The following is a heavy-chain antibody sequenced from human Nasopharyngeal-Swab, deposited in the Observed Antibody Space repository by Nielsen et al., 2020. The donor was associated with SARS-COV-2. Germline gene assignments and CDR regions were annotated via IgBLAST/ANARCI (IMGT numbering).Heavy chain of an antibody. CDR2: IYSGGST. CDR1: GFTVCRNY. Sequence: GGSLRLSCAASGFTVCRNYMSRVRQAPGKGLEWVSVIYSGGSTYYADSVKGRFTISRDNSKNTLYLQMNSLRAEDKGVYFCARGGGDYYVWGSYNYYFDYWGQGTLVTVSS. V-gene: IGHV3-53*01. D-gene: IGHD3-16*01. CDR3: ARGGGDYYVWGSYNYYFDY. J-gene: IGHJ4*02.